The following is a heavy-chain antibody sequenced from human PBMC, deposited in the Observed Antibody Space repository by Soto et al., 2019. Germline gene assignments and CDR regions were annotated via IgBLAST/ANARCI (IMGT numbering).Heavy chain of an antibody. Sequence: QVQLQESGPGLVKPSQTLSLTCTVSGGSISSGGYYWSWIRQHPGKGLEWIGYISYSGSTYYNPSLNSPITISVDTSKNQLALKLSSVTAADTAVYYCARDGTYYYDSRAYYPVPDAFDIWGQGTRVIVSS. D-gene: IGHD3-22*01. CDR3: ARDGTYYYDSRAYYPVPDAFDI. V-gene: IGHV4-31*01. CDR1: GGSISSGGYY. J-gene: IGHJ3*02. CDR2: ISYSGST.